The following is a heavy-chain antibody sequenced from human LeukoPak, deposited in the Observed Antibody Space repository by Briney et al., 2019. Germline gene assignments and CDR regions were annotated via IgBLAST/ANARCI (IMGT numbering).Heavy chain of an antibody. V-gene: IGHV3-74*01. CDR2: INSDGSST. D-gene: IGHD2-15*01. Sequence: GGSLRLSCAASGFTFSSYWMHWVRQAPGKGLVWVSRINSDGSSTSYADSVKGRFTISRDNAKNSLYLQMNSLRAEDTALYYCAKADCSGGSCYRLGDWYFDLWGRGTLVTVSS. CDR3: AKADCSGGSCYRLGDWYFDL. J-gene: IGHJ2*01. CDR1: GFTFSSYW.